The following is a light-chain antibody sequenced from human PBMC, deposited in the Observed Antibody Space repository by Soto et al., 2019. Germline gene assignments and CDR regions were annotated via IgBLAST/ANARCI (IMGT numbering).Light chain of an antibody. J-gene: IGKJ2*01. CDR2: GAS. CDR1: QSVNSNY. Sequence: VVLTQSPGTLSLSPGERATLSCRASQSVNSNYVGWYQQKPGQAPRLLIHGASSRATGIPDRFSGSGSGTDFTLSISRLEPEDFAVYYCQLYGSSPSFTFGQGTKLEIK. V-gene: IGKV3-20*01. CDR3: QLYGSSPSFT.